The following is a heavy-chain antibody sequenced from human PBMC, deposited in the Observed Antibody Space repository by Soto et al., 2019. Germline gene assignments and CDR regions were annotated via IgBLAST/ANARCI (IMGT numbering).Heavy chain of an antibody. D-gene: IGHD3-22*01. J-gene: IGHJ3*02. CDR3: ATDRTPGRDALDI. CDR2: ISAHNDNR. CDR1: GYTFTSSG. V-gene: IGHV1-18*01. Sequence: QAPLVQSGAEVKKPGASVNVSCKASGYTFTSSGISWVRQAPGHGPEWLGWISAHNDNRNKAQKFQDRITMTTDTSTSTAYLELRSLRSDYTAVYYCATDRTPGRDALDIWGQGTLVTVSS.